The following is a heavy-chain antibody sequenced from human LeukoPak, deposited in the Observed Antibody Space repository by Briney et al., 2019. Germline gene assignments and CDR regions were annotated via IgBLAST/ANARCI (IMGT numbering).Heavy chain of an antibody. Sequence: GGSLRLSCAASGFTFSSYSMNWVRQAPGKGLEWVSSISSSSSYIYYADSVKGRFTISRDNAKNSLYLQMNSLRAEDTAVYYCARVGPAMVPYYFDYWGQGTLVTVSS. CDR3: ARVGPAMVPYYFDY. D-gene: IGHD3-10*01. CDR1: GFTFSSYS. CDR2: ISSSSSYI. V-gene: IGHV3-21*01. J-gene: IGHJ4*02.